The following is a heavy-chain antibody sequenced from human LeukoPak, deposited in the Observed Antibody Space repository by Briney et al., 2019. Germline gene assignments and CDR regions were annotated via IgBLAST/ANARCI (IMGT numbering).Heavy chain of an antibody. V-gene: IGHV1-2*02. J-gene: IGHJ4*02. D-gene: IGHD6-6*01. CDR2: INPNSGGT. CDR3: ARALKRSSIAAPSDY. CDR1: GYTFTGYY. Sequence: ASVKVSCKASGYTFTGYYMHWVRQAPGQGLEWMGWINPNSGGTNYAQKFQGRVTMTRDTSISTAYMELSRLRSDDTAVYYCARALKRSSIAAPSDYWGQGTLVTVSS.